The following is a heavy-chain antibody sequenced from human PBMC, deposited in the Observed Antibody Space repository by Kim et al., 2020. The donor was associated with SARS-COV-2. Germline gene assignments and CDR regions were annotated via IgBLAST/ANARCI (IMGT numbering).Heavy chain of an antibody. Sequence: IGYADSVKGRFTISRDNAKNSLYLQMNSLRAEDTALYYCAKMATVTTGDYWGQGTLVTVSS. CDR2: I. V-gene: IGHV3-9*01. CDR3: AKMATVTTGDY. D-gene: IGHD4-17*01. J-gene: IGHJ4*02.